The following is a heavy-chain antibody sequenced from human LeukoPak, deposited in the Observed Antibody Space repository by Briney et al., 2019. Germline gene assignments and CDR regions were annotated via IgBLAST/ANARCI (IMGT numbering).Heavy chain of an antibody. Sequence: SETLSLTCTVSGGSISSSSYCWGWIRQPPGKGLEWIGSMYYSGSAYYNPSLKSRVTISADTSKNQFSLKLSSVTAADTAVYYCVRHNSSSWYEHFDYWGQGTLVTVSS. CDR2: MYYSGSA. J-gene: IGHJ4*02. CDR3: VRHNSSSWYEHFDY. D-gene: IGHD6-13*01. CDR1: GGSISSSSYC. V-gene: IGHV4-39*01.